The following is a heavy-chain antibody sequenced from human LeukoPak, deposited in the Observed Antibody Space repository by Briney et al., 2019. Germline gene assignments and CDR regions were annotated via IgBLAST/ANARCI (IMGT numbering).Heavy chain of an antibody. V-gene: IGHV3-20*04. Sequence: GGSLRLSCAASGFIFDDYGINWVRQVPGKGLEWASGINWNGGSTGYADSVKGRFTISRDNAKNSLYLQMNSLRAEDTALYYCARGSSNWNDYWGQGTLVTVSS. CDR2: INWNGGST. J-gene: IGHJ4*02. CDR3: ARGSSNWNDY. CDR1: GFIFDDYG. D-gene: IGHD6-13*01.